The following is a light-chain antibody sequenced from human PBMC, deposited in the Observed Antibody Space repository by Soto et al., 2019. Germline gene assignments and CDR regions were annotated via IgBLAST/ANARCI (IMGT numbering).Light chain of an antibody. V-gene: IGLV2-14*01. CDR1: SSDVGGYNY. J-gene: IGLJ1*01. CDR2: DVS. Sequence: QSVLTQPASVSGSPGQSITISSTGTSSDVGGYNYVSWYQQHPGKAPKLMIYDVSNRPSGVSNRFSGSKSGNTASLTISGLQAEDEADYYCSSYTSSSTLGNDFGTGTKVTVL. CDR3: SSYTSSSTLGND.